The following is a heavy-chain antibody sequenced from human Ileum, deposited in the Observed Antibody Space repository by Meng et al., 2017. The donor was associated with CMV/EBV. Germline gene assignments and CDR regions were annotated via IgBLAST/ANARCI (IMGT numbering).Heavy chain of an antibody. V-gene: IGHV4-39*07. D-gene: IGHD3-22*01. J-gene: IGHJ4*02. Sequence: QRHVQGSGPGMVKPSEPLSLTCTVSVDSISSGDYFWGWIRQPPKGLEWVASITYSGTTYYNPSLKSRVTMSVDTSKNQFSLKLNSVTAADTAVYYCVRASITMIDYWGQGTLVTVSS. CDR2: ITYSGTT. CDR1: VDSISSGDYF. CDR3: VRASITMIDY.